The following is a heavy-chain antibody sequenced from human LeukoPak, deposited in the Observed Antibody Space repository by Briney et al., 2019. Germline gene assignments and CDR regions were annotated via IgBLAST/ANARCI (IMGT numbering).Heavy chain of an antibody. CDR3: ARGHCSVGTCDVFYFDY. CDR1: GYTFTDYF. Sequence: ASVKVSCKASGYTFTDYFMHWVRQAPGQGLEWMGWMNPNSGGASSAQKFQGRVTMIRDTSTSTAYMELSRLRSDDSAVYYCARGHCSVGTCDVFYFDYWGQGILVTVSS. J-gene: IGHJ4*02. CDR2: MNPNSGGA. D-gene: IGHD2-15*01. V-gene: IGHV1-2*02.